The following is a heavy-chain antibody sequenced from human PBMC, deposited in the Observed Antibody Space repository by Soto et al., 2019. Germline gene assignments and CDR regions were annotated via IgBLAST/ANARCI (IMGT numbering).Heavy chain of an antibody. J-gene: IGHJ4*02. CDR2: ISYDGSNK. Sequence: QVQLVESGGGVVQPGRSLRLSCAASGFTFSSYGMHWVRQAPGKGLEWVAVISYDGSNKYYADSVKGRFTISRDNSKNTLYLQMNSLRAEDTAVYYCAKSYWLEWLSSPIDYWGQGTLVTVSS. D-gene: IGHD3-3*01. V-gene: IGHV3-30*18. CDR1: GFTFSSYG. CDR3: AKSYWLEWLSSPIDY.